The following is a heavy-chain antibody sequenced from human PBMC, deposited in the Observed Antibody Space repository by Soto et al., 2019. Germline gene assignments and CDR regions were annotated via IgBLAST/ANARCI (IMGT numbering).Heavy chain of an antibody. V-gene: IGHV3-66*01. CDR1: GLTVSTNP. CDR3: ARDGSGH. Sequence: EVQLVESGGGLVQPGGSLRLSCAASGLTVSTNPMSWVRQAPGKGLEWVSVIYTGGGTHYADSVKGRFTISRDNSKNTVNLQMNSLRPEDTAVYSCARDGSGHWGQGTLVTGSS. J-gene: IGHJ4*02. CDR2: IYTGGGT.